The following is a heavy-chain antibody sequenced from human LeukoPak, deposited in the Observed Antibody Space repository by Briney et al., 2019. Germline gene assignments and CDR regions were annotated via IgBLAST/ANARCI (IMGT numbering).Heavy chain of an antibody. D-gene: IGHD1-26*01. CDR3: ARCKMRPSAREYFDS. CDR2: IIPILGIT. J-gene: IGHJ4*02. CDR1: GGTFSSYA. V-gene: IGHV1-69*04. Sequence: VASVKVSCKASGGTFSSYAISWVRQAPGQGLEWMGRIIPILGITNYAQRFQGRLTITAGKATSTASMELSSLNSEDTAFYYCARCKMRPSAREYFDSWGQGTLVTVSS.